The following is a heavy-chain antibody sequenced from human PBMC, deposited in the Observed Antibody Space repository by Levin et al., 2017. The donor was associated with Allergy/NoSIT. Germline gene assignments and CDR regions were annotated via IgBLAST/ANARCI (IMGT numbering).Heavy chain of an antibody. Sequence: GESLKISCAASGFTFSNAWMSWVRQAPGKGLEWVGRIKSKTDGGTTDYAAPGKGRFTISRDDSKNTLYLQMNSLKTEDTAVYYCTTGYCSGGSCTYWGQGTLVTVSS. D-gene: IGHD2-15*01. CDR2: IKSKTDGGTT. CDR3: TTGYCSGGSCTY. CDR1: GFTFSNAW. J-gene: IGHJ4*02. V-gene: IGHV3-15*01.